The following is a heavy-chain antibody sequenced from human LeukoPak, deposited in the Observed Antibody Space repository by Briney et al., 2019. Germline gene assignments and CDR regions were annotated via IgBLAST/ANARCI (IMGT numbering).Heavy chain of an antibody. D-gene: IGHD3-9*01. Sequence: GGPLRLSCAAPGFTFDDYAMHWVRQAPGKGLEWVSGISWNSGSIGYADSVKGRFTISRDNAKNSLYLQMNSLRAEDTALYYCAKATYYDILTGSTPPRFPYYFDYWGQGTLVTVSS. CDR1: GFTFDDYA. J-gene: IGHJ4*02. CDR3: AKATYYDILTGSTPPRFPYYFDY. V-gene: IGHV3-9*01. CDR2: ISWNSGSI.